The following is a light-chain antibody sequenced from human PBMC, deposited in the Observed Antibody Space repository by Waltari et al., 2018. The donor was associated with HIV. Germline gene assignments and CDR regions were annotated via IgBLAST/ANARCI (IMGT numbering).Light chain of an antibody. CDR2: GPS. J-gene: IGKJ2*01. CDR3: QQYGASPHT. V-gene: IGKV3-20*01. CDR1: QPVNSSY. Sequence: EIVLTQSPGTLSLSPGDRSTLSCKASQPVNSSYLAWYQQKAGQAPRLLVYGPSTRASGIADRFSCRGSGTDFTLTITALEPEDYAVYHCQQYGASPHTFGQGTKLEIE.